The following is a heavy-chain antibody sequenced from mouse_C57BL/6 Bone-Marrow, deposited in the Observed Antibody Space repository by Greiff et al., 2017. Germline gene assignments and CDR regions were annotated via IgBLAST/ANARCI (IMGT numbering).Heavy chain of an antibody. D-gene: IGHD2-5*01. CDR1: GFTFSSYA. CDR2: ISSGGDYI. V-gene: IGHV5-9-1*02. Sequence: EVKLVESGEGLVKPGGSLKLSCAASGFTFSSYAMSWVRQTPEKRLEWVAYISSGGDYIYYADTVKGRFTISRDNARNTLYLQISSLKSEDTAMYYFTRGYYSNYDYFDYWGQGTALTLSS. CDR3: TRGYYSNYDYFDY. J-gene: IGHJ2*01.